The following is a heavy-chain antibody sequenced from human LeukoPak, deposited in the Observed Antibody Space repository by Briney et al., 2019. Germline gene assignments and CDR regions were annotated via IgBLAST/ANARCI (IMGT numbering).Heavy chain of an antibody. CDR1: GYTLTELS. V-gene: IGHV1-24*01. J-gene: IGHJ4*02. Sequence: ASVKVSCKVSGYTLTELSMHWVRQAPAKGLEWMGGFYPEDGETIYAQKFQGRVTMTEDTSTDTAYMELSSLRSEDTAVYYCATGRPYYYDSSGYYYFDYWGQGTLVTVSS. CDR3: ATGRPYYYDSSGYYYFDY. CDR2: FYPEDGET. D-gene: IGHD3-22*01.